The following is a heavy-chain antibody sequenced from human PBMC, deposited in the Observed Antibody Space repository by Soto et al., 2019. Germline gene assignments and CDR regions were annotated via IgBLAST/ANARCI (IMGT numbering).Heavy chain of an antibody. CDR2: INPNSGGT. CDR1: GYTFTGYY. CDR3: ARDCSGGSCYSLDY. J-gene: IGHJ4*02. D-gene: IGHD2-15*01. V-gene: IGHV1-2*04. Sequence: ASVKVSCKASGYTFTGYYMHWVRQAPGQGLEWMGWINPNSGGTNYAQKFQGWVTMTRDTSISTAYMELSRLRSDDTAVYYCARDCSGGSCYSLDYWGQGTLVTVSS.